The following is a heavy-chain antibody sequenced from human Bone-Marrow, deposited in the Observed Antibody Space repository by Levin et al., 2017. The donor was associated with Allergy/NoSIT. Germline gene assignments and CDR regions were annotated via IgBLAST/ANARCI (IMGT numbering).Heavy chain of an antibody. Sequence: PSETLSLTCTVSGGSISSSSYYWGWIRQPPGTGLEWIGSIYYSGAAYYNPSLKSRVTISVDTSKNQFSLKLSSVTAADTAVYYCARRGHTYAVMGAFDIWGQGTIVTVSS. CDR2: IYYSGAA. D-gene: IGHD5-18*01. V-gene: IGHV4-39*01. CDR3: ARRGHTYAVMGAFDI. J-gene: IGHJ3*02. CDR1: GGSISSSSYY.